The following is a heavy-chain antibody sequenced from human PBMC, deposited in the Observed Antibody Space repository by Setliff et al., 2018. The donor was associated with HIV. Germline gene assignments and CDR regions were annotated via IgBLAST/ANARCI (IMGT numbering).Heavy chain of an antibody. CDR3: ASRGSYYDSNNVLREEGFDP. CDR1: GGSASNSRYY. Sequence: SETLTLTCTVSGGSASNSRYYWAWIRQPPGKGLEYIGSIHYTERTYYNPSLKSRVAISIDTSKNQFSLNLTPVTAADTAVYYCASRGSYYDSNNVLREEGFDPWGQGTLVTVSS. D-gene: IGHD3-22*01. CDR2: IHYTERT. V-gene: IGHV4-39*01. J-gene: IGHJ5*02.